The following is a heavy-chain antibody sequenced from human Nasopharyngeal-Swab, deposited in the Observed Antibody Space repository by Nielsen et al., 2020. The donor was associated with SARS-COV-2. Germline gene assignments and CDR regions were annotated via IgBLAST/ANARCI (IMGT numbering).Heavy chain of an antibody. Sequence: GSLRLPRAAFGFHFSNYGMHWVRQAPGKGLEWVAVIWYDGSNKYYADSVKGRFTISRDNSKNTLYLQMNSLRAEDTAVYYCARDFAFSDSSGYYHFWGQGTLVTVSS. D-gene: IGHD3-22*01. CDR1: GFHFSNYG. CDR2: IWYDGSNK. V-gene: IGHV3-33*01. CDR3: ARDFAFSDSSGYYHF. J-gene: IGHJ4*02.